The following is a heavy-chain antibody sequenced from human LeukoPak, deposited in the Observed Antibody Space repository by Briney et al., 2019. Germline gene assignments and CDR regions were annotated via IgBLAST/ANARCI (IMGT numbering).Heavy chain of an antibody. D-gene: IGHD6-6*01. J-gene: IGHJ5*02. CDR1: GDSFSSVTDY. CDR3: ARDAIEYSISAGSWFDP. CDR2: GDYSGGT. Sequence: SETLSLTCTVSGDSFSSVTDYWAWIRQPPGKGLEWIASGDYSGGTYYNPSLESRVAISADMSKNQFSLKLTSVTGADTAVYYCARDAIEYSISAGSWFDPWGQGTLVTVSS. V-gene: IGHV4-39*07.